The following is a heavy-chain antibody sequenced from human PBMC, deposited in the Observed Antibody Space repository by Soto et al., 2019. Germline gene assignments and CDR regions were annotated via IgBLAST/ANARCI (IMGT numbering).Heavy chain of an antibody. V-gene: IGHV1-46*01. CDR1: GYTFTNYH. CDR2: INPSGGTT. CDR3: ARLKAYSSSWPRWY. Sequence: ASVKVSCKASGYTFTNYHIHWLRQVPEDGLEWMGRINPSGGTTIYAQKFHGRVTMTRDTSTSTVYMELSSLRSEDTAMYYCARLKAYSSSWPRWYWGQGTLVTVSS. J-gene: IGHJ4*02. D-gene: IGHD6-13*01.